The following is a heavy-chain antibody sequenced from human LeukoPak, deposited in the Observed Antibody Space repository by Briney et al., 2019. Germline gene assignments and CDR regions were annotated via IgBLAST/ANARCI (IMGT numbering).Heavy chain of an antibody. D-gene: IGHD3-10*01. Sequence: QPGRSLRLSCAASGFTFSSYGMHWVRQAPGKGLEWVAVISYDGSNKYYADSVKGRFTISRDNSKNTLYLQMNSLRAEDTAVYYCAKGSNYKPDDYWGQGTLVTVSS. J-gene: IGHJ4*02. CDR2: ISYDGSNK. CDR1: GFTFSSYG. V-gene: IGHV3-30*18. CDR3: AKGSNYKPDDY.